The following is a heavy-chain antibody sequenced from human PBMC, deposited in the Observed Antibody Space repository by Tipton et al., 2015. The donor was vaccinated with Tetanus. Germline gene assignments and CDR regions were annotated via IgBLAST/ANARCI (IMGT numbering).Heavy chain of an antibody. Sequence: SLRLSCEASGFIFSSYAMHWVRQAPGKGLEWVAMISFDGGNQHYVDSVKDRFTISRDNSKNTLYLQLNSLRAEDTAVYYCASGGGGQWLHTGYWGQGTLVTVSS. CDR2: ISFDGGNQ. V-gene: IGHV3-30*03. D-gene: IGHD6-19*01. CDR1: GFIFSSYA. J-gene: IGHJ4*02. CDR3: ASGGGGQWLHTGY.